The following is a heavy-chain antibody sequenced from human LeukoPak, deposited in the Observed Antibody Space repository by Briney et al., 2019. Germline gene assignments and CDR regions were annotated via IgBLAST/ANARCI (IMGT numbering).Heavy chain of an antibody. CDR2: IWYDGSNK. V-gene: IGHV3-33*01. D-gene: IGHD2-8*01. Sequence: GGSLRLSCAASGFTFSSYGMHWVRQAPGKGLEWVAVIWYDGSNKYYADSVKGRFTISRDNSKNTLYLQMNSLRAEDTAVYYCARDQGPMVYSDYWGQGTLVTVSS. CDR1: GFTFSSYG. CDR3: ARDQGPMVYSDY. J-gene: IGHJ4*02.